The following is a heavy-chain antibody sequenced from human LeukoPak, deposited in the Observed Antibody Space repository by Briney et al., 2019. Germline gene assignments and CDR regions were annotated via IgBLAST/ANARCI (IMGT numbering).Heavy chain of an antibody. CDR1: GLTFSSYA. CDR3: ARGRGGLVDY. J-gene: IGHJ4*02. Sequence: GESLKISCAASGLTFSSYAMSWVRQAPGKGLEWVSAISGSGGSTYYADSVKGRFTISRDNSKNTLYLQMNSLRAEDTAVYYCARGRGGLVDYWGQGTLVTVSS. CDR2: ISGSGGST. D-gene: IGHD3-16*01. V-gene: IGHV3-23*01.